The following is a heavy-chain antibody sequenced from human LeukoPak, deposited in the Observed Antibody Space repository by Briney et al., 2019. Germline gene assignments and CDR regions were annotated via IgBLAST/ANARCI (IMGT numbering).Heavy chain of an antibody. V-gene: IGHV3-11*04. CDR3: ARDCTRDTIFGVVICDAFDI. Sequence: PGGSLRLSCAASGFTFSDYYMSWIRQAPGKGLEWVSYISSSGSTIYYADSVKGRFTISRDNAKNSLYLQMNSLRAEDTAVYYCARDCTRDTIFGVVICDAFDIWGQGTMVTVSS. J-gene: IGHJ3*02. D-gene: IGHD3-3*01. CDR1: GFTFSDYY. CDR2: ISSSGSTI.